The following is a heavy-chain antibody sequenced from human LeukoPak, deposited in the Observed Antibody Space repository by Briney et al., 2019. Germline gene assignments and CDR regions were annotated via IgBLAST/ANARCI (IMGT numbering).Heavy chain of an antibody. Sequence: GGSLRLSCAASELSFSSYSMNWVRQAPGKGLQWVSSISSSSSYIYYADSVRGRFTISRDNAKNSLYLQMNSLRAEDTAVYYCARVRDSGYDSGYYYYMDVWGKGTTVTVSS. V-gene: IGHV3-21*01. CDR3: ARVRDSGYDSGYYYYMDV. CDR1: ELSFSSYS. D-gene: IGHD5-12*01. CDR2: ISSSSSYI. J-gene: IGHJ6*03.